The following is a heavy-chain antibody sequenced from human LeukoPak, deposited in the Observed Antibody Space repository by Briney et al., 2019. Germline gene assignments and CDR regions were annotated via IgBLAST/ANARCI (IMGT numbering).Heavy chain of an antibody. CDR1: GYTFTSYG. CDR3: ARHLIAVAVNHYYYGTDV. Sequence: GASVKVSCKASGYTFTSYGISWVRQAPGQGLEWMGWSSAYNGNTNYAQKLQGRVTMTTDTSTSTAYMELRSLRSDDTAVYYCARHLIAVAVNHYYYGTDVWGQGTTVTVSS. J-gene: IGHJ6*02. CDR2: SSAYNGNT. V-gene: IGHV1-18*01. D-gene: IGHD6-19*01.